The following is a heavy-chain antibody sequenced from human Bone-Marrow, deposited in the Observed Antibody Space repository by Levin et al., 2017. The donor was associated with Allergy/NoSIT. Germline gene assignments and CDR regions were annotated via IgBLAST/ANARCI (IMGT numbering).Heavy chain of an antibody. V-gene: IGHV1-69*04. D-gene: IGHD3-9*01. CDR2: IIPILGIA. CDR1: GYTFTSYD. J-gene: IGHJ6*03. Sequence: KISCKASGYTFTSYDINWVRQATGQGLEWMGRIIPILGIANYAQKFQGRVTITADKSTSTAYMELSSLRSEDTAVYYCARGAFSYDILTGYSKYYYYMDVWGKGTTVTVSS. CDR3: ARGAFSYDILTGYSKYYYYMDV.